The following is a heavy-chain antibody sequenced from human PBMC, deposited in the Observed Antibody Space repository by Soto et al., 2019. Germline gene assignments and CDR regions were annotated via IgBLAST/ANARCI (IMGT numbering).Heavy chain of an antibody. D-gene: IGHD4-17*01. CDR1: GGSFSGYY. J-gene: IGHJ4*02. CDR2: INHSGST. CDR3: AREYGDSGVIDY. V-gene: IGHV4-34*01. Sequence: QVQLQQWGAGLLKPSETLSLTCAVYGGSFSGYYWSWIRQPPGKGLEWIGEINHSGSTNYNPSLKSRVTISVDTSKNQFSLKLSSVTAADTAVYYCAREYGDSGVIDYWGQGTLVTVSS.